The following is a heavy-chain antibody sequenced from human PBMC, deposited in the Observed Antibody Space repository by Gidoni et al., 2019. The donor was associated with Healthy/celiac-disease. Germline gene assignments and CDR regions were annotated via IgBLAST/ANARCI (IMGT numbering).Heavy chain of an antibody. J-gene: IGHJ5*02. CDR3: AKDLDPKTGSSKYNWFDP. D-gene: IGHD6-13*01. CDR1: GFTFSSYA. V-gene: IGHV3-23*01. CDR2: ISGSGGST. Sequence: VQLLESGGGLVQPGGSLRLSCAASGFTFSSYAMSWVRQAPGKGLEWVSAISGSGGSTYYADSVKGRFTISRDNSKNTLYLQMNSLRAEDTAVYYCAKDLDPKTGSSKYNWFDPWGQGTLVTVSS.